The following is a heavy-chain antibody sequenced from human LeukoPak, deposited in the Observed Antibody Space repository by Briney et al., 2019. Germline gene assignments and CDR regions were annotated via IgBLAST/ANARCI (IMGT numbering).Heavy chain of an antibody. CDR1: GGSFSSYY. V-gene: IGHV4-34*01. Sequence: SETLSLTCAVYGGSFSSYYWGWIRQPPGKGLEWIGEINHSGSTNYNPSLKSRVTISVDTSKNQFSLKLSSVTAADTAVYYCARAPPTSWKNWFDPWGQGTLVTVTS. CDR2: INHSGST. J-gene: IGHJ5*02. CDR3: ARAPPTSWKNWFDP. D-gene: IGHD1-1*01.